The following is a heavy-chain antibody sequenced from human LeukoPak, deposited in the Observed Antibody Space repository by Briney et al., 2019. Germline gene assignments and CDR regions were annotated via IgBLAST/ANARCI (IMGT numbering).Heavy chain of an antibody. CDR1: AFTFSSYG. CDR2: ISYDGSDK. V-gene: IGHV3-30*18. Sequence: PGGSLRLSCAASAFTFSSYGMHWVRQAPGKGLEWVAVISYDGSDKYYADSVKGRFTISRDNSKNTVYLQMNSLRADDTAVYYCAKDISGGDCPDYWGQGTLVTVSS. D-gene: IGHD2-21*02. J-gene: IGHJ4*02. CDR3: AKDISGGDCPDY.